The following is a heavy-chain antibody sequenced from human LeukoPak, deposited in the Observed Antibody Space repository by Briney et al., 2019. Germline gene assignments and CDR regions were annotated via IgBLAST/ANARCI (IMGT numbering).Heavy chain of an antibody. Sequence: VKVSCKASGGTFSSYAISWVRQAPGQGLEWMGGIIPIFGTANYAQKFQGRVTITADESTRTAYMELSSLRSEDTAVYYCARDTRHRYCSSTSCYRGWLDPWGQGTLVTVSS. V-gene: IGHV1-69*13. D-gene: IGHD2-2*01. CDR2: IIPIFGTA. J-gene: IGHJ5*02. CDR3: ARDTRHRYCSSTSCYRGWLDP. CDR1: GGTFSSYA.